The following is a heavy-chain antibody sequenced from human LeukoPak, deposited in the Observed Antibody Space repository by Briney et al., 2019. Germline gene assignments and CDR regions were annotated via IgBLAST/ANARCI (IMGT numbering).Heavy chain of an antibody. J-gene: IGHJ4*02. D-gene: IGHD5-24*01. CDR2: INSDGGST. CDR3: ARRIQGMAPYYFDY. CDR1: GFTFSSYW. Sequence: GGSLRLSCTASGFTFSSYWMHWVRQAPGKGLVWVSRINSDGGSTSYADSVKGRFTISRDNAKNTLYLQMNSLRAEDTAVYYYARRIQGMAPYYFDYWGQGTLVTGSS. V-gene: IGHV3-74*01.